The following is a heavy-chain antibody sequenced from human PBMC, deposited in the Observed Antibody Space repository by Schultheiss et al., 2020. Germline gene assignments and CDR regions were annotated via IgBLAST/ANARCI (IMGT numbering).Heavy chain of an antibody. D-gene: IGHD2-15*01. Sequence: ISCKASGGTFSSYAISWVRQATGQGLEWMGIINPSGGSTSYAQKFQGRVTMTRDTSTSTVYMELSSLRSEDTAVYYCARGGTSRYCSGGSCYGANDYWGQGTLVTV. V-gene: IGHV1-46*01. CDR1: GGTFSSYA. CDR2: INPSGGST. J-gene: IGHJ4*02. CDR3: ARGGTSRYCSGGSCYGANDY.